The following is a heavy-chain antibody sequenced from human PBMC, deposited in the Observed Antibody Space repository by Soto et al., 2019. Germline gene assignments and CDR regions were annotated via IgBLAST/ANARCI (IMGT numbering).Heavy chain of an antibody. Sequence: ASVKVSCKAAGYTFTSYGISWVRQAPGQGLDWMGWISAYNGNTNYAQKLQGRVTMTTDTSTSTAYMELRSLRSDDTAVYYCARDRGYSGYDRLQDYYYGMDVWGQGTTVTVSS. D-gene: IGHD5-12*01. CDR1: GYTFTSYG. V-gene: IGHV1-18*01. CDR2: ISAYNGNT. J-gene: IGHJ6*02. CDR3: ARDRGYSGYDRLQDYYYGMDV.